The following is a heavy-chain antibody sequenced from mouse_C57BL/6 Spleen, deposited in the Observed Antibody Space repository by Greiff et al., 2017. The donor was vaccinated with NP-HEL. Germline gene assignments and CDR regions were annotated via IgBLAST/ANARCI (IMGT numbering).Heavy chain of an antibody. CDR2: IWSGGST. CDR3: ARKGLRLYAMDY. V-gene: IGHV2-2*01. Sequence: QVQLKQSGPGLVAPSQSLYITCTVSGFSLTSYGVDWVRQPPGKGLEWLGVIWSGGSTDYNAAFISRLSISKDNSKSQVFFKMNSLQADDTAIYYCARKGLRLYAMDYWGQGTSVTVSS. CDR1: GFSLTSYG. D-gene: IGHD2-2*01. J-gene: IGHJ4*01.